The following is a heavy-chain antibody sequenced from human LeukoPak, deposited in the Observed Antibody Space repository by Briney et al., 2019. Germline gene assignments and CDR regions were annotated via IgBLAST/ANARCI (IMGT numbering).Heavy chain of an antibody. Sequence: PSETLSLTCAVYGGSFSGYYWSWIRQPPGKGLEWIGEINHSGSTNYNPSLKSRVTISVDTSKNQFSLKLSSVTAADTAVYYCARGLDYYGAGDYWGQGTLVTVSS. CDR2: INHSGST. J-gene: IGHJ4*02. CDR3: ARGLDYYGAGDY. D-gene: IGHD3-10*01. V-gene: IGHV4-34*01. CDR1: GGSFSGYY.